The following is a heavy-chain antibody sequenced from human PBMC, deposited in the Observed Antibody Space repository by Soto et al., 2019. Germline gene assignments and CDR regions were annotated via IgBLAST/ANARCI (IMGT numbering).Heavy chain of an antibody. CDR3: ARWGNNKKLDY. D-gene: IGHD3-16*01. CDR2: IWYDGSNK. Sequence: SGGSLRLSCAASGFSFSSHGMHWVRQAPGKGLEWVAVIWYDGSNKYYGESVEGRFTISRDNSKNTLYLQMNSLRAEDTAVYYCARWGNNKKLDYWGQGTQVTVSS. J-gene: IGHJ4*02. CDR1: GFSFSSHG. V-gene: IGHV3-33*01.